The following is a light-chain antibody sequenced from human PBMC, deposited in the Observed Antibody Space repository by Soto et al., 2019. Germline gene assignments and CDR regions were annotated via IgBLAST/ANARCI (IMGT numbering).Light chain of an antibody. CDR3: PQSGLPTPP. CDR1: QSVXSSY. CDR2: GTS. Sequence: LTQSACAVSLSPGERATLSCRASQSVXSSYGAWYQQKVGQAPRLPXYGTSSSANGIPNSLSGSGSGTDFTPTIGRCEPEYCAPYYCPQSGLPTPPFGRGTKVAIK. V-gene: IGKV3-20*01. J-gene: IGKJ3*01.